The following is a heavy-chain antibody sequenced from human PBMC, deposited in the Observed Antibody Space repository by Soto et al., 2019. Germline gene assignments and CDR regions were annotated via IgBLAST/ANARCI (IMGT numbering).Heavy chain of an antibody. V-gene: IGHV4-31*02. CDR3: ARELVTHYYYYGMDV. CDR2: IYYSGST. Sequence: SETLSLTXTVSGGSISSGGYYWSWIRQHPGKGLEWIGYIYYSGSTYYNPSLKSRVTISVDTSKNQFSLKLSSVTAADTAVYYCARELVTHYYYYGMDVWGQGTTVTVSS. J-gene: IGHJ6*02. D-gene: IGHD4-4*01. CDR1: GGSISSGGYY.